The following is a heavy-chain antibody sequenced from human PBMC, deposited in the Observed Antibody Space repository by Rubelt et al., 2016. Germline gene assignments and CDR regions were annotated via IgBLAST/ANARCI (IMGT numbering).Heavy chain of an antibody. V-gene: IGHV4-59*08. J-gene: IGHJ6*02. CDR2: IFFNGNS. Sequence: QVQLQESGPGLVKPSETLSLTCTVSGGSISPNYWSWIRQSPGQGLEWIGYIFFNGNSNYNPSLKSRVTISVDSSTNQDSRRRSSVTAAVTAGYCCATEHYVMDVWGQGTTVT. CDR3: ATEHYVMDV. CDR1: GGSISPNY.